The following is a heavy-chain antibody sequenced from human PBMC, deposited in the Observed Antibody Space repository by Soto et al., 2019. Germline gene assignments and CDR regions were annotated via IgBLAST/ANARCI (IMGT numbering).Heavy chain of an antibody. CDR3: ARAPAPLYSSGWYYFDY. CDR1: GGSVSSGSYY. CDR2: IYYSGST. V-gene: IGHV4-61*01. D-gene: IGHD6-13*01. Sequence: PSETLSLTCTVSGGSVSSGSYYWSWLRQPPGKGLEWVGYIYYSGSTNYNPSLKSRVTISVDTSKNQFSLKLSSVTAADTAVYYCARAPAPLYSSGWYYFDYWGQGTLVTVSS. J-gene: IGHJ4*02.